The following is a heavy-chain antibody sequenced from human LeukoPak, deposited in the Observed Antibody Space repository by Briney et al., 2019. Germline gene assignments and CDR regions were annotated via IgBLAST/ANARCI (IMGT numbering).Heavy chain of an antibody. J-gene: IGHJ5*02. CDR3: ARVSYSGSYYNWFDP. V-gene: IGHV1-2*02. D-gene: IGHD1-26*01. CDR2: INPNSGGT. CDR1: GYTFTGYY. Sequence: ASVKVSCKASGYTFTGYYMHWVRQAPGQGLVWMGWINPNSGGTNYAQKFQGRVTMTRDTSISTAYMELSRLRSDDTAVYYCARVSYSGSYYNWFDPWGQGTLVTVSS.